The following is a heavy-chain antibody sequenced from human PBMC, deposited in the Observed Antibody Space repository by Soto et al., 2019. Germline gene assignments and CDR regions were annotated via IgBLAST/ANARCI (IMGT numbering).Heavy chain of an antibody. Sequence: PVGSLRLSCTASGFTFGDYAMSWVRQAPGKGLEWVGFIRSKAYGGTTEYAASVKGRFTISRDDSKSIAYLQMNSLKTEDTAVYYCTRDYDFWSGYYNFYYYYGMDVWGQGTTVTVSS. CDR1: GFTFGDYA. CDR3: TRDYDFWSGYYNFYYYYGMDV. J-gene: IGHJ6*02. V-gene: IGHV3-49*04. D-gene: IGHD3-3*01. CDR2: IRSKAYGGTT.